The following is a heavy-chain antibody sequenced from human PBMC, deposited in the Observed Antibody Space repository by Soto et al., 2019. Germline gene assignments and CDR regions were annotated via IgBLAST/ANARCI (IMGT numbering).Heavy chain of an antibody. Sequence: TSETLSLTCAVYGGSFSGYYWSWIRQPPGKGLEWIGEINHSGSTNYNPSLKSRVTISVDTSKNQFSLKLSSVTAADTAVYYCARGSPLELLSWFDPWGQGTLVTVSS. V-gene: IGHV4-34*01. CDR2: INHSGST. CDR3: ARGSPLELLSWFDP. J-gene: IGHJ5*02. D-gene: IGHD1-7*01. CDR1: GGSFSGYY.